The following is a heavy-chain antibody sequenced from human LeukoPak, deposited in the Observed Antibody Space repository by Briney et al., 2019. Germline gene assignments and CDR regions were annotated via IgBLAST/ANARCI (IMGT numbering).Heavy chain of an antibody. D-gene: IGHD6-13*01. J-gene: IGHJ4*02. CDR2: IKQDESEK. Sequence: GGSLRLSCAASGFTFSSYNMNWVRQAPGKGLEWVANIKQDESEKYYVDSVKGRFTISRDNAKNSLYLQMKSLRAEDTAVYHCARAGYSSSWYGRGSAQYWGQGTLVTVSS. CDR3: ARAGYSSSWYGRGSAQY. V-gene: IGHV3-7*01. CDR1: GFTFSSYN.